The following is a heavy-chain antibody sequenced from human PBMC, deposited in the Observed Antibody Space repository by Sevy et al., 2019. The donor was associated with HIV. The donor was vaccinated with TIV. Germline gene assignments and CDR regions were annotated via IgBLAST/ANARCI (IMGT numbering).Heavy chain of an antibody. V-gene: IGHV3-21*01. J-gene: IGHJ4*02. Sequence: GGSLRLSCAVSGFNFSNYSMDWVRQAPGKGLEWVSSISSSGSYIYYSDSLKGRITISRGNAKNSVYLQMNSLRAEDTAVYYCASQFDYWGQGTLVTVSS. CDR2: ISSSGSYI. CDR3: ASQFDY. CDR1: GFNFSNYS.